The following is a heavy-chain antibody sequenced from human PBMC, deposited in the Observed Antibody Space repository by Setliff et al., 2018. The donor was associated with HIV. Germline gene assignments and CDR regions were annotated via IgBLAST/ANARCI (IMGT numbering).Heavy chain of an antibody. Sequence: ASVKVSCKASGYTISTSGISGVRQAPGQGLEWMGWISINNGNSNYGQQFQGRVTMTTDTSTNTAYMELRSLRSDDTAVYYCARVQHAVLYSFEWFLMDFWGQGTLVTVSS. V-gene: IGHV1-18*01. CDR1: GYTISTSG. CDR2: ISINNGNS. D-gene: IGHD3-3*01. J-gene: IGHJ4*02. CDR3: ARVQHAVLYSFEWFLMDF.